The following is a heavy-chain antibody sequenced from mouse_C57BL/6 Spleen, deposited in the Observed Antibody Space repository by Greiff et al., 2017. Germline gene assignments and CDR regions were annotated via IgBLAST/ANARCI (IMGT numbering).Heavy chain of an antibody. D-gene: IGHD1-1*01. CDR1: GYTFTDYE. CDR3: TSTVVATND. CDR2: IDPETGGT. V-gene: IGHV1-15*01. Sequence: VQLQQSGAELVRPGASVTLSCKASGYTFTDYEMHWVKQTPVHGLEWIGAIDPETGGTAYNQKFKGKAILTADKSSSTAYMALRSLTSEDSAVYYCTSTVVATNDWGQGTTLTVSS. J-gene: IGHJ2*01.